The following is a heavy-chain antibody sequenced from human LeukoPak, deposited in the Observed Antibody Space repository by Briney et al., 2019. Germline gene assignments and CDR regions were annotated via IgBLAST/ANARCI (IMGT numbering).Heavy chain of an antibody. D-gene: IGHD6-25*01. Sequence: GRSLRLSCAASGFTFGSYAMHWVRQAPGKGLEWVAVISYDGSNKYYADSVKGRFTISRDNSKNTLYLQMNSLRAEDTAVYYCARDLSGEGDYWGQGTLVTVSS. J-gene: IGHJ4*02. CDR1: GFTFGSYA. V-gene: IGHV3-30-3*01. CDR3: ARDLSGEGDY. CDR2: ISYDGSNK.